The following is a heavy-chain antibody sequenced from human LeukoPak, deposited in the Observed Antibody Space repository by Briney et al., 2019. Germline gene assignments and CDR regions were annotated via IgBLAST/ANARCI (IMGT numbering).Heavy chain of an antibody. CDR3: AKGRDRGDAYNPPWDY. V-gene: IGHV4-30-2*02. CDR2: IYQSGTT. Sequence: TSQTLSLTCTVSGGSISSGTSSWSWIRQPPGQGPEGIGYIYQSGTTYSNPSLKSRVSISVDRSKNQFSLKLSSVTAADTAVYYCAKGRDRGDAYNPPWDYWGQGILVTVSS. CDR1: GGSISSGTSS. D-gene: IGHD5-24*01. J-gene: IGHJ4*02.